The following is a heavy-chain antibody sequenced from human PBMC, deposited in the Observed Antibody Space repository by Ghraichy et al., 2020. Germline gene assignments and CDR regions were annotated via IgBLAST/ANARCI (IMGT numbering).Heavy chain of an antibody. CDR1: GDSLSSDY. Sequence: SETLSLTCTVSGDSLSSDYWSWIRQPPGKGLECIGYTYYTGSTHYNPSLKSRITISVDRSKNQISLRLRSVTAADTGVYYCARGVSVKYYGMDVWGQGNKGAVSS. CDR3: ARGVSVKYYGMDV. D-gene: IGHD3-16*01. CDR2: TYYTGST. J-gene: IGHJ6*02. V-gene: IGHV4-59*01.